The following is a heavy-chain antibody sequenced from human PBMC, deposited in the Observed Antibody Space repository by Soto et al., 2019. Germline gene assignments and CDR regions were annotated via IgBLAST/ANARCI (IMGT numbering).Heavy chain of an antibody. CDR3: TTVRGGSGSGLAYYYYGMDV. D-gene: IGHD3-10*01. V-gene: IGHV3-73*02. CDR1: GFTFSGSA. CDR2: IRSKANSYAT. J-gene: IGHJ6*02. Sequence: EVQLVESGGGLVQPGGSLKLSCAASGFTFSGSAMHWVRQASGKGLEWVGRIRSKANSYATAYAASVKGRFTISRDDSKNTAYLQMNTLKTEDTAVYYCTTVRGGSGSGLAYYYYGMDVWGQGTTVTVSS.